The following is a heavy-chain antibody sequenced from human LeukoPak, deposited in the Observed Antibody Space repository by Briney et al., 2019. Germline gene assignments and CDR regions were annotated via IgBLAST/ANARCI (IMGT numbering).Heavy chain of an antibody. CDR2: ISYDGSNK. Sequence: GRSLRLSCAASGFTFSSYGMHWVCQAPGKGLEWVAVISYDGSNKYYADSVKGRFTISRDNSKNTLYLQMNSLRAEDTAVYYCAKLVVRGDPFDYWGQGALVTVSS. CDR3: AKLVVRGDPFDY. CDR1: GFTFSSYG. D-gene: IGHD2-21*02. J-gene: IGHJ4*02. V-gene: IGHV3-30*18.